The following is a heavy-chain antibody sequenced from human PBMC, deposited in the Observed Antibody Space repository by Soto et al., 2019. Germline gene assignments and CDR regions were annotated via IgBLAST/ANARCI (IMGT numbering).Heavy chain of an antibody. Sequence: PSETLSLTCAAYGGSFSGYFWSWILHPPRTGQEWSGEINHSGSANSYSSLKSRVTISVDTSKNQFSLKLSSVTAADTSVYYCDRGKGWLFSYYYSYGMDVWGQGTTVT. J-gene: IGHJ6*02. V-gene: IGHV4-34*01. CDR1: GGSFSGYF. D-gene: IGHD3-22*01. CDR2: INHSGSA. CDR3: DRGKGWLFSYYYSYGMDV.